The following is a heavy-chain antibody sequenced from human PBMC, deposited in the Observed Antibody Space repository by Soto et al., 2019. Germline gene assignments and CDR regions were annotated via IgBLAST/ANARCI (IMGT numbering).Heavy chain of an antibody. J-gene: IGHJ6*03. CDR2: IIPILGIA. CDR1: GGTFSSYT. CDR3: ARAEGYCSSTSCYYYYYYYMDV. V-gene: IGHV1-69*02. Sequence: QVQLVQSGAEVKKPGSSVKVSCKASGGTFSSYTISWVRQAPGQGLEWMGRIIPILGIANYAQKFQGRVTISADKSTSTAYMELSSLRSEDTAVYYCARAEGYCSSTSCYYYYYYYMDVWGKGTTVTVS. D-gene: IGHD2-2*01.